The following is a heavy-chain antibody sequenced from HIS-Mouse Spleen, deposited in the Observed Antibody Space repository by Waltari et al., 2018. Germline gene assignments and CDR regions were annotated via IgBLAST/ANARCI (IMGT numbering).Heavy chain of an antibody. CDR1: GGSISSSSYS. V-gene: IGHV4-39*07. D-gene: IGHD6-13*01. Sequence: QLQLQESGPGLVKPSETLSLTYTVSGGSISSSSYSWGWLRPPPGKGLEWIGSIYYSGSTYYNPSLKSRVTISVDTSKNQFSLKLSSVTAADTAVYYCAREIPYSSSWYDWYFDLWGQGTLVTVSS. J-gene: IGHJ2*01. CDR2: IYYSGST. CDR3: AREIPYSSSWYDWYFDL.